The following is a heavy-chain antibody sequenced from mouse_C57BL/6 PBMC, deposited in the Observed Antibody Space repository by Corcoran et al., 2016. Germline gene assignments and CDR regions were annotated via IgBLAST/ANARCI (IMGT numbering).Heavy chain of an antibody. CDR1: GYTFTDYY. D-gene: IGHD2-4*01. Sequence: EVQLQQSGPELVKPGASVKISCKASGYTFTDYYMNWVKQSHGKCLEWIGDINPNNGGTSYNQKFKGKATLTVDKSSSTAYMELRSLTSEDSAVYYCSYDYDDYFDYWGQGTTLTVSS. CDR2: INPNNGGT. J-gene: IGHJ2*01. CDR3: SYDYDDYFDY. V-gene: IGHV1-26*01.